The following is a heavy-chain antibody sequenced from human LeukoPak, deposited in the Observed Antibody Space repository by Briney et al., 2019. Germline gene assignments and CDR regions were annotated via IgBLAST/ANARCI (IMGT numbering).Heavy chain of an antibody. CDR1: GYTFTSYY. CDR2: INPSGGST. V-gene: IGHV1-46*01. Sequence: ASVKVSCKASGYTFTSYYMHWVRQAPGQGLEWMGIINPSGGSTSYAQKFQGRVTMTGDMSTSTVYMELSSLRSEDTAVYYCARVTGIYGSGSLGIDYWGQGTLVTVSS. J-gene: IGHJ4*02. CDR3: ARVTGIYGSGSLGIDY. D-gene: IGHD3-10*01.